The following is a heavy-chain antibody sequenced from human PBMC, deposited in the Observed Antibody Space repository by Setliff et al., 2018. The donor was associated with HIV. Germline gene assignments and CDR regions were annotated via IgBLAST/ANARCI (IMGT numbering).Heavy chain of an antibody. CDR3: ARALAVTHWGYFDY. Sequence: SETLSLTCAVYGGSFSGYHWSWIRQPPGKGLEWIGDINNSGSTSYNPSLKSRVTISLDTSKTQFSLNLVSVTATDTAVYYCARALAVTHWGYFDYWGQGTLVTVSS. V-gene: IGHV4-34*01. J-gene: IGHJ4*02. CDR1: GGSFSGYH. CDR2: INNSGST. D-gene: IGHD7-27*01.